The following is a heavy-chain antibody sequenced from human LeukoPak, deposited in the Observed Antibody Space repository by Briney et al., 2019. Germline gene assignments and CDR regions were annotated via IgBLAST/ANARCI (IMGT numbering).Heavy chain of an antibody. CDR3: ARNYYGSGSYMDYFDY. CDR1: GFTFSSYW. CDR2: IKQDGSEK. J-gene: IGHJ4*02. D-gene: IGHD3-10*01. V-gene: IGHV3-7*01. Sequence: GGSLRLSCAASGFTFSSYWMSWVRQAPGKGLEWVANIKQDGSEKYYVDSVKGRFTISRDNAKNSLYLQMNSLRAEDTAVYYCARNYYGSGSYMDYFDYWGQGTLVTVSS.